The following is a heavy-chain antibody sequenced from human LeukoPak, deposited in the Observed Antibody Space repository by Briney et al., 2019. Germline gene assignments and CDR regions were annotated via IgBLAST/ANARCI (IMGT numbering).Heavy chain of an antibody. J-gene: IGHJ4*02. CDR1: GFTFDDYG. CDR2: INWNGGST. CDR3: ASGGLNTATFDY. D-gene: IGHD6-25*01. Sequence: PGGSLRLSCAASGFTFDDYGMSWVRQAPGKGLEWVSGINWNGGSTCYADSVKGRFTISRDNAKNSLYLQMNSLRAEDTALYYCASGGLNTATFDYWGQGTLVTVSS. V-gene: IGHV3-20*04.